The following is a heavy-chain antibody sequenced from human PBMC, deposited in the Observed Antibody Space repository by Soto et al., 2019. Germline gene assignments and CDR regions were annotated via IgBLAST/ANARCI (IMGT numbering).Heavy chain of an antibody. V-gene: IGHV4-4*02. D-gene: IGHD6-13*01. CDR2: IYHSGST. Sequence: SETLSLTCAVSGGSISSSNWWSWVRQPPGKGLEWIGEIYHSGSTNYNPSLKSRVTISVDKSKNQFSLKLSSVTAADTAVYYCARDPIAAAGGWFDPWGQGTLVTVSS. J-gene: IGHJ5*02. CDR3: ARDPIAAAGGWFDP. CDR1: GGSISSSNW.